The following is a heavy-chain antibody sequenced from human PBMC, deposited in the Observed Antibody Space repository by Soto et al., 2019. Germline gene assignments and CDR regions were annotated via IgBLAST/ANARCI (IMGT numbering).Heavy chain of an antibody. V-gene: IGHV4-59*01. CDR2: IYYSGST. D-gene: IGHD1-20*01. J-gene: IGHJ3*02. CDR3: ARDMSITGTTSGFDI. CDR1: GGSISSYY. Sequence: QVQLQESGPGLVKPSETLSLTCTVSGGSISSYYWSWIRQPPGKGLEWIGYIYYSGSTNYNLSLKSRVTISVDTSKNQFSLKLSSVTAADTAVYYCARDMSITGTTSGFDIWGQGTMVTVSS.